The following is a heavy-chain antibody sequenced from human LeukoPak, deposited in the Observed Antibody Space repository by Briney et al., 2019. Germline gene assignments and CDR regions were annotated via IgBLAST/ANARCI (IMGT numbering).Heavy chain of an antibody. V-gene: IGHV4-39*01. D-gene: IGHD1-26*01. J-gene: IGHJ5*02. CDR2: IYYSGST. CDR3: ARQNLCGIVGARCWFDP. CDR1: GGSISSSSYY. Sequence: PSETLSLTCTVSGGSISSSSYYWGWIRQPPGKGLEWIGSIYYSGSTYYNPSLKSRVTISVDTSKNQFSLKLSSVTAADTAVYYCARQNLCGIVGARCWFDPWGQGTLVTVSS.